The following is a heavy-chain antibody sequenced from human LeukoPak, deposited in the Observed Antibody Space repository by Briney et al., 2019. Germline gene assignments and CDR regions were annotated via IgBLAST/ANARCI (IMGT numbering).Heavy chain of an antibody. V-gene: IGHV3-21*01. CDR2: ISSSSSYI. J-gene: IGHJ4*02. CDR1: GFTFSSYS. D-gene: IGHD6-13*01. CDR3: ASRGIAAAEGY. Sequence: GGSLRLSCAASGFTFSSYSMNWVRQAPGKGREWVSSISSSSSYIYYADSVKGRFTISRDNAKNSLYLQMNSLRAEDTAVYYCASRGIAAAEGYWGQGTLVTVSS.